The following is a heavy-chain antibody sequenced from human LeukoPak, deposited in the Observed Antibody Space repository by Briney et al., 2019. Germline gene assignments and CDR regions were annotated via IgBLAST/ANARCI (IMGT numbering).Heavy chain of an antibody. CDR1: GYSIISGYY. Sequence: SETLCLTCTVSGYSIISGYYWGWIRQPPGKGLEWIGSIYHSGSTYYNPSLKSRVTISVDTSKNQFSLKVSSVTAADTAVYYCARGGSYWDDAFDIWGQGTMVTVSS. J-gene: IGHJ3*02. V-gene: IGHV4-38-2*02. CDR3: ARGGSYWDDAFDI. CDR2: IYHSGST. D-gene: IGHD1-26*01.